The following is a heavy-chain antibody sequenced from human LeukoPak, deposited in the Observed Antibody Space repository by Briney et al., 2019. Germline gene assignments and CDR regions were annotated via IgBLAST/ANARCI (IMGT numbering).Heavy chain of an antibody. CDR2: IYMDGTT. J-gene: IGHJ3*01. CDR1: GFIVSTNY. V-gene: IGHV3-53*01. Sequence: GGSLRLFCAASGFIVSTNYMSWARQAPGKGLEWGLVIYMDGTTYYAGSVRGRFTISRDNSKNTVYLQMNTLRAEDTAVYYCVREGGSGSYRSGYDVWGQGTMVTVSS. D-gene: IGHD1-26*01. CDR3: VREGGSGSYRSGYDV.